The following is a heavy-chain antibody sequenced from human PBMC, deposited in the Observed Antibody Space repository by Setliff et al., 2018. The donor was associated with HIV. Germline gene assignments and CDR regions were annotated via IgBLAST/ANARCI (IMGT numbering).Heavy chain of an antibody. Sequence: PSETLSLTCTVSGGSIGVDCWSWIRRPAGKRLGWIGRIFASGTTNYNPSLKRRVSMSIDTSKDQFSLNLNSVTAAYTAVYFCARDRSNYGSGSSAYNWFDPWGLGTLVTVSS. CDR2: IFASGTT. V-gene: IGHV4-4*07. CDR3: ARDRSNYGSGSSAYNWFDP. J-gene: IGHJ5*02. CDR1: GGSIGVDC. D-gene: IGHD3-10*01.